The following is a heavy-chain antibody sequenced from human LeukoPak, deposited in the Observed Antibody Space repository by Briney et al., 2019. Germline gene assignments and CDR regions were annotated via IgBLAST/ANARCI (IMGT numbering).Heavy chain of an antibody. J-gene: IGHJ6*02. CDR2: IYYSGST. Sequence: SETLSLTCTVSGCSISSLYWSWIRQPPGKGLEWIRYIYYSGSTNYSPSLKSRVTISVDTSKNQFSLKLSSVTAADTAVYYCARHCSGGSCYTHYYYYGMDVWGQGTTVTVSS. D-gene: IGHD2-15*01. V-gene: IGHV4-59*01. CDR1: GCSISSLY. CDR3: ARHCSGGSCYTHYYYYGMDV.